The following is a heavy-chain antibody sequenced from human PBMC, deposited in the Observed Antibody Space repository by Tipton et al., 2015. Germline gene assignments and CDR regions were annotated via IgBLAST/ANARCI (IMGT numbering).Heavy chain of an antibody. CDR1: GYTFTSYG. V-gene: IGHV1-18*01. CDR3: ARENSIWYPYCDH. CDR2: ISAYNGNT. Sequence: QLVQSGAEVKKPGASVKVSCKASGYTFTSYGISWVRQAPGQGLEWMGWISAYNGNTKYAQNLQGRVTITTDTSTSTAYMELRSLRSDDTAFYFCARENSIWYPYCDHWGQGTLVTVAS. D-gene: IGHD6-13*01. J-gene: IGHJ4*02.